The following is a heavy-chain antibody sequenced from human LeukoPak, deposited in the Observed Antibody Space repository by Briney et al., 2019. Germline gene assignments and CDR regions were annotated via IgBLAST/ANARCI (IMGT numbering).Heavy chain of an antibody. CDR1: EDSVSSNSDA. Sequence: SQTLSLTCAISEDSVSSNSDAWNWIRQSPSRGLEWLGRTYYRSKWYNEYAVSVKSRININPDTCKKQFSLQLNSVTPEDTAVYFCASGVAGSGAFDIWGQGTMGTVSS. D-gene: IGHD6-19*01. CDR2: TYYRSKWYN. V-gene: IGHV6-1*01. CDR3: ASGVAGSGAFDI. J-gene: IGHJ3*02.